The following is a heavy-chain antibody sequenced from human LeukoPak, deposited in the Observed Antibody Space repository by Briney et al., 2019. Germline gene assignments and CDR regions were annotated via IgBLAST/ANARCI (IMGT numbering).Heavy chain of an antibody. D-gene: IGHD4-17*01. Sequence: PGRSLRLSCAASGFTFSTYAMHWVRQAPGKGLEWVAVISYAGSNKYYADSVKGRFTISRDNSKNTLYLQMNGLKPEDTAVYCCARNLEFVTTNDAMDVWGQGTTVTVSS. V-gene: IGHV3-30*04. CDR3: ARNLEFVTTNDAMDV. CDR1: GFTFSTYA. CDR2: ISYAGSNK. J-gene: IGHJ6*02.